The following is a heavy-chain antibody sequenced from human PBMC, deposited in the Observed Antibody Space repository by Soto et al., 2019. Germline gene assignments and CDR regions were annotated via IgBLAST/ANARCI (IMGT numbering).Heavy chain of an antibody. Sequence: QVQLVQSGAEVKKPGASVKVSCKASGYTFTGYYMHWVRQAPGQGLEWMGWINPNSGGTNYAQKVQGWATMTRDTSISTAYMELSRLRYDDTAVDYCAIEAGWNDYWFQGTLVTVSS. CDR2: INPNSGGT. CDR1: GYTFTGYY. V-gene: IGHV1-2*04. CDR3: AIEAGWNDY. J-gene: IGHJ4*02. D-gene: IGHD1-1*01.